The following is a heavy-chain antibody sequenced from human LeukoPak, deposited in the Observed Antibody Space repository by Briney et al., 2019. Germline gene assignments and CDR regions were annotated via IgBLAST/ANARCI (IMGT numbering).Heavy chain of an antibody. CDR2: IKQDGSEK. CDR1: GFTFSDYW. J-gene: IGHJ4*02. D-gene: IGHD1-26*01. V-gene: IGHV3-7*01. Sequence: GGSLRLSCTASGFTFSDYWMNWVRQAPGKGLEWVANIKQDGSEKYYVDSVKGRFTISRDNAGNSLFLQMSSLRGEDTAIYYCARWDTGNYYGIGDWGQGTLVTVSS. CDR3: ARWDTGNYYGIGD.